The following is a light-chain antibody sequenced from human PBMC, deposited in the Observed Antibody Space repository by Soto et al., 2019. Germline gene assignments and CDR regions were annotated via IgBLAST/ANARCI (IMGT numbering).Light chain of an antibody. CDR1: SSDIGDYNF. CDR3: SSYTSNTTLV. CDR2: DVS. Sequence: QSALTQPASVSESPGQSITISCTGTSSDIGDYNFVSWYQQHPGKAPQLMIYDVSYRPSGVSHRFSGSKSGNTASLTISWLRTEDEADYYCSSYTSNTTLVFGGGTKVTVL. J-gene: IGLJ2*01. V-gene: IGLV2-14*01.